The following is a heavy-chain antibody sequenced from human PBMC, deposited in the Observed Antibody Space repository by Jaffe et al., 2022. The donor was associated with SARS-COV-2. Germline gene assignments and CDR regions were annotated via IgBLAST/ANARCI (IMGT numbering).Heavy chain of an antibody. CDR1: GFTFSSYG. CDR3: AKDSGDFWSGYFGIDP. Sequence: QVQLVESGGGVVQPGRSLRLSCAASGFTFSSYGMHWVRQAPGKGLEWVAVISYDGSNKYYADSVKGRFTISRDNSKNTLYLQMNSLRAEDTAVYYCAKDSGDFWSGYFGIDPWGQGTLVTVSS. CDR2: ISYDGSNK. D-gene: IGHD3-3*01. V-gene: IGHV3-30*18. J-gene: IGHJ5*02.